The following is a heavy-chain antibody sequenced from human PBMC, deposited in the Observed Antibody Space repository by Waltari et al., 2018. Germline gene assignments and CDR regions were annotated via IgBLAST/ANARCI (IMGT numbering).Heavy chain of an antibody. J-gene: IGHJ3*02. CDR1: GGTFSSYA. Sequence: QVQLVQSGAEVKKPGSSVKVSCKASGGTFSSYAITWVRQAPGQGLEWMGGIIPIFGTANYAQKFQGRVTITTDESTSTAYMELSSLRSEDTAVYYCARGNVAAAGETRPYDAFDIWGQGTMVTVSS. V-gene: IGHV1-69*05. CDR2: IIPIFGTA. D-gene: IGHD6-13*01. CDR3: ARGNVAAAGETRPYDAFDI.